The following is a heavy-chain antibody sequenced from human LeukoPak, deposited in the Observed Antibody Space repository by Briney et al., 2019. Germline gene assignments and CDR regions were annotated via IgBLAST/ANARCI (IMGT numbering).Heavy chain of an antibody. D-gene: IGHD1-14*01. CDR1: GYPFSTWE. Sequence: GASVKVSCKTSGYPFSTWEINWVRQAAGQGLEWLGWAHPDSGNTDYAQKFRGRVTMSRDTSTSTAYMELSGLRLDDTAVYFCARGPRNDPWGQGTLVTVSS. J-gene: IGHJ5*02. V-gene: IGHV1-8*01. CDR3: ARGPRNDP. CDR2: AHPDSGNT.